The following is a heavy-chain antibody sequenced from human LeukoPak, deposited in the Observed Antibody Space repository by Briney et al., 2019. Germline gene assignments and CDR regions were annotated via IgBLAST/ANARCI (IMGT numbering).Heavy chain of an antibody. CDR1: AGSISSFIYY. Sequence: KPSETLSLTCTVSAGSISSFIYYWGWIRQPPGKGLEWIGNIYYTGSTYYNPSLKGRVTMSVDTSKNQFSLKVSSVTAADTAVYYCGRSSGTWPHTSFDVWGLGTMVTVSS. CDR2: IYYTGST. D-gene: IGHD6-25*01. CDR3: GRSSGTWPHTSFDV. J-gene: IGHJ3*01. V-gene: IGHV4-39*01.